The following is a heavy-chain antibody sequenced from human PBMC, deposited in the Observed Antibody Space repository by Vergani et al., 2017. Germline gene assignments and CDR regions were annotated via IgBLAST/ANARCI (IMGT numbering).Heavy chain of an antibody. V-gene: IGHV4-59*01. CDR2: IYYRGIT. CDR1: GGSISSYY. J-gene: IGHJ6*02. Sequence: QVQLQESGPGLVKPSETLSLTCTVSGGSISSYYWSWIRQPPGKGLEWIGYIYYRGITNYNPPLKSRVTISVDTCKNQFSLKLSYVPSADTAVYYCAMLYCSSTSCYGMDVWGQGTTVTVSS. CDR3: AMLYCSSTSCYGMDV. D-gene: IGHD2-2*01.